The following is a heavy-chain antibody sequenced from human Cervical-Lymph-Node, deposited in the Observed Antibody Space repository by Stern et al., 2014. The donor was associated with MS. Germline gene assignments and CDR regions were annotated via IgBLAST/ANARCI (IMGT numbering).Heavy chain of an antibody. D-gene: IGHD3-16*01. CDR1: GFTFRSYW. V-gene: IGHV3-74*02. CDR3: AMDVAGRYAY. J-gene: IGHJ4*02. CDR2: LDEGGDIT. Sequence: EVQLLESGGGLVQPGGSLRLSCEASGFTFRSYWMHWVRQAPGKGLVWVSRLDEGGDITTYAASVKGRFTISRDNAKTTLYLQMNGLSVENTAVYYCAMDVAGRYAYGGKGTLFPVPS.